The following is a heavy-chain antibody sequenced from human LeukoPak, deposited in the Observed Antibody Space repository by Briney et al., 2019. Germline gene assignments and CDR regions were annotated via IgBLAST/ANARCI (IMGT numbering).Heavy chain of an antibody. CDR3: ARDATDYYDSSGYYQLNYYYYMDV. D-gene: IGHD3-22*01. Sequence: ASVKVSCKASGYTFTGYYMHWVRQAPGQGLEWMGWINPNSGGTNNAQKFQGRVTMTRDTSISTAYMELSRLRSDDTAVYYCARDATDYYDSSGYYQLNYYYYMDVWGKGTTVTVSS. V-gene: IGHV1-2*02. J-gene: IGHJ6*03. CDR2: INPNSGGT. CDR1: GYTFTGYY.